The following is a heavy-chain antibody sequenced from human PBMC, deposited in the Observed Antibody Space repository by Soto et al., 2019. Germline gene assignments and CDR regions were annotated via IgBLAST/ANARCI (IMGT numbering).Heavy chain of an antibody. CDR1: GGTFSSYA. V-gene: IGHV1-69*06. Sequence: SVKVSCKASGGTFSSYAISWVRQAPGQGLEWMGGIIPIFGTANYAQRFQGRVTITADKSTSTAYMELSSLRSEDTAVYYCARGGVIDDFWSGYYRWFDPWGQGTLVTVS. CDR2: IIPIFGTA. J-gene: IGHJ5*02. D-gene: IGHD3-3*01. CDR3: ARGGVIDDFWSGYYRWFDP.